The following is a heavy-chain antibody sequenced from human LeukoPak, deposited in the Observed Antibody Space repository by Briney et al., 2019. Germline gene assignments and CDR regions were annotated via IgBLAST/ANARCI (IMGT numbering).Heavy chain of an antibody. J-gene: IGHJ4*02. CDR1: GFTFSSYA. D-gene: IGHD1-26*01. CDR2: ISGSGGST. CDR3: ARGTGATPHYFDY. V-gene: IGHV3-23*01. Sequence: GGSLRLSCAASGFTFSSYAMSWVRQAPGKGLEWVSAISGSGGSTYYADSVKGRFTISRDNSKNTLYLQMNSLRAEDTAVYYCARGTGATPHYFDYWGQGTLVTVSS.